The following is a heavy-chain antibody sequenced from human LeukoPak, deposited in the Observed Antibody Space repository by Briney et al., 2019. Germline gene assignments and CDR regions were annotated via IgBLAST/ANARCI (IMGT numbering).Heavy chain of an antibody. D-gene: IGHD2-15*01. CDR3: ATSAFTIAGFDY. V-gene: IGHV3-15*01. CDR1: GFTFNNAW. J-gene: IGHJ4*02. Sequence: GGSLRLSCVASGFTFNNAWMSWVRQAPGKGLEWVGHIISKAGGGTTDYAAPVRGRFTISRDDSENTLYLQMNSLKTEDTAVYYCATSAFTIAGFDYWGRGTLVTVSS. CDR2: IISKAGGGTT.